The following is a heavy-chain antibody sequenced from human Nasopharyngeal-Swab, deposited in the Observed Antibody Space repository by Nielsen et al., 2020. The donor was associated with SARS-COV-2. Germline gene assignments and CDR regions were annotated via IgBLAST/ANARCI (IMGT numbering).Heavy chain of an antibody. D-gene: IGHD1-14*01. J-gene: IGHJ4*02. CDR2: IYYIGST. V-gene: IGHV4-59*01. Sequence: SETLSLTCTVSGGSISSDYWSWIRQPPGKGLEWIGYIYYIGSTNYNPSLKSRVTISVDTSKNQFSLKLSSVTAADTAVYYCARVTPEPDGDFDYWGQGTLVTVSS. CDR1: GGSISSDY. CDR3: ARVTPEPDGDFDY.